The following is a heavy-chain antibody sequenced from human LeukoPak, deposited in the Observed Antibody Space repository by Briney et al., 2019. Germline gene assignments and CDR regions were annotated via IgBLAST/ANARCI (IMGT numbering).Heavy chain of an antibody. Sequence: ASVKVSCKASGYTFTGYYIHWVRQAPGQGREWMGWISPDSGGTNYAQKFQGRVTMTRDTSISTAYMELRRLTSDDTAVYYCARIQGNGDYRDYWGQGTLVTVSS. CDR2: ISPDSGGT. V-gene: IGHV1-2*02. CDR3: ARIQGNGDYRDY. J-gene: IGHJ4*02. CDR1: GYTFTGYY. D-gene: IGHD4-17*01.